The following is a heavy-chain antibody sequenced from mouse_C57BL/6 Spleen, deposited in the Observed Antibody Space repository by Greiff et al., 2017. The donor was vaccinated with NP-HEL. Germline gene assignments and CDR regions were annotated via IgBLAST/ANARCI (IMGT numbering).Heavy chain of an antibody. CDR2: IWGGGST. CDR1: GFSLTSYG. J-gene: IGHJ4*01. V-gene: IGHV2-2*01. Sequence: VQLQQSGPGLVQPSQSLSITCTVSGFSLTSYGVHWVRQSPGKGLEWLGVIWGGGSTDYNAAFISRLSISKDNSKSQVFFKMNSLQADDTAIYYCARKGVTTTGDAMDYWGQGTSVTVSS. D-gene: IGHD2-2*01. CDR3: ARKGVTTTGDAMDY.